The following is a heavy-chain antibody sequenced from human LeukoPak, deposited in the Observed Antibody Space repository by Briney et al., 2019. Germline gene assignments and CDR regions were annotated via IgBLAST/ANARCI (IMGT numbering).Heavy chain of an antibody. CDR3: ARDRRQWFGELYPFDY. CDR2: INHSGST. J-gene: IGHJ4*02. CDR1: GGSFSGYY. D-gene: IGHD3-10*01. V-gene: IGHV4-34*01. Sequence: KPSETLSLTCAVYGGSFSGYYWSWIRQPPGKGLEWIGEINHSGSTNYNPSLKSRVTMSVDTSKNQFSLKLSSVTAADTAVYYCARDRRQWFGELYPFDYWGQGTLVTVSS.